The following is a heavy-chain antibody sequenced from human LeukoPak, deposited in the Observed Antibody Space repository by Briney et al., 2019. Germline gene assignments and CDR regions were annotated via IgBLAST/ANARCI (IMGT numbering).Heavy chain of an antibody. CDR2: ISAYNGNT. V-gene: IGHV1-18*04. CDR3: ARDRLRIAVAGTSADY. Sequence: ASVKVSCKASGYTFTAYDMHWVRQAPGQGLEWMGWISAYNGNTNYAQKLQGRVTMTTDTSTSTAYMELRSLRSDDTAVYYCARDRLRIAVAGTSADYWGQGTLVTVSS. D-gene: IGHD6-19*01. CDR1: GYTFTAYD. J-gene: IGHJ4*02.